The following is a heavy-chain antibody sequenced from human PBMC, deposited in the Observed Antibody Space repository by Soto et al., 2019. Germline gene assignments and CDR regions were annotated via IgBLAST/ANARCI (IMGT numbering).Heavy chain of an antibody. CDR3: ARGRYGDY. Sequence: QVHLEQSGAEVKKPGASVKVTFKCYGYTFTSDGITWVRQAPGQGLEWMGWISAHNGNTDYAQKLQGRVTVTRDTSTSTAYMELRSLRSDDMAVYYCARGRYGDYWGQGALVTVSS. CDR2: ISAHNGNT. J-gene: IGHJ4*02. V-gene: IGHV1-18*03. D-gene: IGHD1-1*01. CDR1: GYTFTSDG.